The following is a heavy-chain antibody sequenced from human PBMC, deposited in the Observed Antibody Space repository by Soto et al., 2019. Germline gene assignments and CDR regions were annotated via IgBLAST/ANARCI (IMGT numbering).Heavy chain of an antibody. CDR2: VYPGDSDT. D-gene: IGHD2-15*01. Sequence: GESLKISCQASGYTFSKYWIAWVRQMPGKGLEYVGIVYPGDSDTRYSPSFQGQVTISVDTSTSTAYMQWNSLKASDSAMYYCARRLKDASGSSPCYSACDVWGRVNTVIVSS. CDR1: GYTFSKYW. V-gene: IGHV5-51*01. CDR3: ARRLKDASGSSPCYSACDV. J-gene: IGHJ6*02.